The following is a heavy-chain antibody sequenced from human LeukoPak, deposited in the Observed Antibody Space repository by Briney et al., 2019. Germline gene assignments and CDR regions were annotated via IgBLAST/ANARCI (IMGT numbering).Heavy chain of an antibody. J-gene: IGHJ4*02. Sequence: SETLSLTCAVYGGSFSGYYWSRIRQPPGKGLEWIGEINHSGSTNYNPSLKSRVTISVDTSKNQFSLKLSSVTAADTAVYYCARLWIQLWQTSGPFDYWGQGTLVTVSS. D-gene: IGHD5-18*01. CDR3: ARLWIQLWQTSGPFDY. V-gene: IGHV4-34*01. CDR1: GGSFSGYY. CDR2: INHSGST.